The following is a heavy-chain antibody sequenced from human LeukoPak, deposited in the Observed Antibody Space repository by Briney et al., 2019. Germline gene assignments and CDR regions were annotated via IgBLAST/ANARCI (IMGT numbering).Heavy chain of an antibody. J-gene: IGHJ4*02. V-gene: IGHV4-4*02. CDR3: ATKDYLIRHFAY. CDR2: IYHSGST. D-gene: IGHD3-16*01. Sequence: SGTLSLTCAVSGGSISSSTWWSWVRQPPGKGLEWIGEIYHSGSTNYNPSLKSRVTISVDKSKNQFSLKMSYVTAADTAVDYCATKDYLIRHFAYWGQGTLVTVSS. CDR1: GGSISSSTW.